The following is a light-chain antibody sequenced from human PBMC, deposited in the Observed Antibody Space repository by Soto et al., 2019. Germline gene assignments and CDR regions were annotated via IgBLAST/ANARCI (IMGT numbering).Light chain of an antibody. CDR2: SAS. V-gene: IGKV3-15*01. Sequence: EIAMTQSPATLSVSPGERDTLSCRASQSISTELAWYQQITGQPPRLLLYSASTRATGVPARFTGSGSGSEFTLTISGLQSEDFAIYYCQQVHNWPLTFGQGTRLEI. CDR1: QSISTE. CDR3: QQVHNWPLT. J-gene: IGKJ2*01.